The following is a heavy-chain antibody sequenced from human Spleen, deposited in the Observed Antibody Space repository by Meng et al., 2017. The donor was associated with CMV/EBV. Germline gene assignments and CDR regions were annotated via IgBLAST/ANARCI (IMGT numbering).Heavy chain of an antibody. V-gene: IGHV3-74*01. CDR2: INSDGSST. CDR1: GFTFSSYW. J-gene: IGHJ6*02. D-gene: IGHD6-13*01. Sequence: GGSLRLSCAASGFTFSSYWMHWVRQAPGKGLVWVSRINSDGSSTSYADSVKGRFTISRDNAKNTLYLQMNSLRAEDTAIYYCARDLPSSWYRNGMDVWGQGTTVTVSS. CDR3: ARDLPSSWYRNGMDV.